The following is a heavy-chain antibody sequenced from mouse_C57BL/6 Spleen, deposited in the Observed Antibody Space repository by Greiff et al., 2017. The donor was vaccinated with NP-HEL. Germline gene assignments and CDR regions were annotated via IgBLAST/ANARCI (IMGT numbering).Heavy chain of an antibody. CDR1: GYTFTSYT. Sequence: QVQLQQSGAELARPGASVKMSCKASGYTFTSYTMHWVKQRPGQGLEWIGYINPSSGYTKYNQKFKDKATLTADKSSSTAYMQLSSLTSEDSAVYYCARSGSLGYYYAMDYWGQGTSVTVSS. CDR2: INPSSGYT. CDR3: ARSGSLGYYYAMDY. D-gene: IGHD3-1*01. V-gene: IGHV1-4*01. J-gene: IGHJ4*01.